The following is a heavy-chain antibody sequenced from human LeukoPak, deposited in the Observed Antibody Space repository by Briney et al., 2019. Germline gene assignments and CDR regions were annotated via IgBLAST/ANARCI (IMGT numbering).Heavy chain of an antibody. V-gene: IGHV3-21*01. CDR2: ISSSSSYI. CDR3: ARDLTGEEYAFDI. CDR1: GFTFSSYS. J-gene: IGHJ3*02. D-gene: IGHD7-27*01. Sequence: PGGSLRLSCAASGFTFSSYSMNWVRQAPGKGLEWVSSISSSSSYIYYADSVKGLFTIYRDNAKNSLYLQINSLRDEDTAVYYCARDLTGEEYAFDIWGQGTMVTVSS.